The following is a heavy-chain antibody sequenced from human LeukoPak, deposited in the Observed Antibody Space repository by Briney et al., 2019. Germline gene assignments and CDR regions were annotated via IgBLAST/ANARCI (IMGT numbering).Heavy chain of an antibody. D-gene: IGHD4-11*01. CDR1: GFRLSSFG. J-gene: IGHJ5*02. CDR2: ISNYFGVT. Sequence: ASLKVSCKASGFRLSSFGVSWVRQAAGQGIEWMGWISNYFGVTHYAEKFEDRVTMTVDTSTTTVYMELRSLKYDDTAKYYCARDSDYSGNGNGDWFDPWGQGTVVIVSS. CDR3: ARDSDYSGNGNGDWFDP. V-gene: IGHV1-18*04.